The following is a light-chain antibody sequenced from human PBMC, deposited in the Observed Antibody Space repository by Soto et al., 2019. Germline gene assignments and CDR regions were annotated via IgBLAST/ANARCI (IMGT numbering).Light chain of an antibody. CDR2: AAS. J-gene: IGKJ1*01. CDR1: QTIGNY. CDR3: QHSYRTPRT. V-gene: IGKV1-39*01. Sequence: DLQMTQSPSSLSASVGDRVTITCRASQTIGNYLNWYQQKPGRAPNLLIYAASSLQSGVPSRFGGTGSWTDFTLTISSLLPEDFATYFCQHSYRTPRTFCQGTKVEIK.